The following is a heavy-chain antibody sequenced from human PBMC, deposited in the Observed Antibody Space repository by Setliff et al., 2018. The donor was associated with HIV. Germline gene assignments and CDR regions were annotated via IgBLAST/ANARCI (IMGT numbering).Heavy chain of an antibody. CDR3: ARGLRYFDWLSPTYFDY. D-gene: IGHD3-9*01. J-gene: IGHJ4*01. CDR1: GFSLSNSTNSGMS. CDR2: IFSNDEK. Sequence: SGPTLVNPTQTLTLTCTYSGFSLSNSTNSGMSVSWIRQPPGKALEWLARIFSNDEKSYSISLKSRLTISKDTSKSQVVLTMTNMDPVDTATYYCARGLRYFDWLSPTYFDYWGHGTLVTVSS. V-gene: IGHV2-26*01.